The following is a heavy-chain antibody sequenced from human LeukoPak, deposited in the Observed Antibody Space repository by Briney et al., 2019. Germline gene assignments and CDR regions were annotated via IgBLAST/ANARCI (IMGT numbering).Heavy chain of an antibody. CDR3: ARDIVVVPGRGYFDY. V-gene: IGHV1-2*02. J-gene: IGHJ4*02. D-gene: IGHD2-2*01. CDR1: GYTFTGYY. Sequence: ASVKVSCKASGYTFTGYYMHWVRQAPGQGLEWMGWINPNSGGTNYAQKFRGRVTMTRDTSISTAYMELSRLRSDDTAVYYCARDIVVVPGRGYFDYWGQGTLVTVSS. CDR2: INPNSGGT.